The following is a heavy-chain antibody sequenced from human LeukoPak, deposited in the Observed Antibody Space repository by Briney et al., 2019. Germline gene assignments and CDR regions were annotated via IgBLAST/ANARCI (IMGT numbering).Heavy chain of an antibody. J-gene: IGHJ4*02. Sequence: SGGSLRLSCAASGFTFSSYAMSWVRQAPGKGLEWVSAISGSGGSTYYADSVKGRFTISRDNSKNTLYLQMNSLRAEDTAVYYCAKVGSSGYWYYFDYWGQGTLVTVSS. D-gene: IGHD3-22*01. CDR1: GFTFSSYA. CDR3: AKVGSSGYWYYFDY. CDR2: ISGSGGST. V-gene: IGHV3-23*01.